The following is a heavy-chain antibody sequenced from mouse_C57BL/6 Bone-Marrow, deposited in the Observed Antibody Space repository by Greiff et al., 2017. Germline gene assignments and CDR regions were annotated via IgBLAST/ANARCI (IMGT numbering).Heavy chain of an antibody. D-gene: IGHD1-1*01. CDR1: GYTFTSYW. CDR3: TRSDGIYYYAMDY. Sequence: VLLQQSGTVLARPGASVKMSCKTSGYTFTSYWMHWVKQRPGQGLEWIGALYPGNSDTRSNQKFKGKAKLTAVTSASTAYMELSSLTNEDSAVYYCTRSDGIYYYAMDYWGQGTSVTVSS. V-gene: IGHV1-5*01. CDR2: LYPGNSDT. J-gene: IGHJ4*01.